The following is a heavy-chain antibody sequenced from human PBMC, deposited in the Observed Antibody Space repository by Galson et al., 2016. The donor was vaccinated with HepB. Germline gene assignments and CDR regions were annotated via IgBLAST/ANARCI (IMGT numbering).Heavy chain of an antibody. CDR1: GFTFNAYW. J-gene: IGHJ4*02. V-gene: IGHV3-7*01. CDR3: TREMTGSYFV. D-gene: IGHD3-10*01. CDR2: IRGDGIVS. Sequence: SLRLSCAASGFTFNAYWMNWVRQAPGRGLEWVSNIRGDGIVSYYAESVGGRFTISRDKAKNSLYLQMNGLRVDETAVYYCTREMTGSYFVWGQGTLVTVSS.